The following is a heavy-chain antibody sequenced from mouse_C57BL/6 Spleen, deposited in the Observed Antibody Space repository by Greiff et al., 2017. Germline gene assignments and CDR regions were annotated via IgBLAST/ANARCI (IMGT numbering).Heavy chain of an antibody. CDR3: ARSYYYGAMDY. J-gene: IGHJ4*01. V-gene: IGHV1-42*01. CDR2: INPSTGGT. CDR1: GYSFTGYY. D-gene: IGHD1-1*01. Sequence: VQLQQSGPELVKPGASVKISCKASGYSFTGYYMNWVKQSPEKSLEWIGEINPSTGGTTYNQKFKAKATLTVDKSSSTAYMQLKSLTSEDSAVYYCARSYYYGAMDYWGQGTSVTVSP.